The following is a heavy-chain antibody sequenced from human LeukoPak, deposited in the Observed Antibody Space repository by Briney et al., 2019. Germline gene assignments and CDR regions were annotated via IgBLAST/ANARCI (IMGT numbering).Heavy chain of an antibody. J-gene: IGHJ4*02. CDR3: ASVRYCSGGSCYSGSGYFDY. Sequence: SETLSLTCTVSGGSISSSSYYWGWIRQPPGKGLEWIGSFYFSGSTYYNPSLKSRVTISEDTSKNQFSLKLNSVTAADTAVYFCASVRYCSGGSCYSGSGYFDYWGQGTLVTVSS. D-gene: IGHD2-15*01. CDR1: GGSISSSSYY. CDR2: FYFSGST. V-gene: IGHV4-39*07.